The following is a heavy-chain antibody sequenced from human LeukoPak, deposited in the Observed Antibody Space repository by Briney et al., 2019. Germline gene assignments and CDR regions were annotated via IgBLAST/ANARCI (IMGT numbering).Heavy chain of an antibody. J-gene: IGHJ3*02. CDR1: GGSISSYY. Sequence: PSETLSLTCTVSGGSISSYYWSWIRQPPGKGLEWIGYIYYSGSTNYNPSLKSRVTISVDTSKNQFSLKLSSVTAADTAVYYCARVSGWWELPNAFDIWGQGTMVTVSS. V-gene: IGHV4-59*01. CDR2: IYYSGST. CDR3: ARVSGWWELPNAFDI. D-gene: IGHD1-26*01.